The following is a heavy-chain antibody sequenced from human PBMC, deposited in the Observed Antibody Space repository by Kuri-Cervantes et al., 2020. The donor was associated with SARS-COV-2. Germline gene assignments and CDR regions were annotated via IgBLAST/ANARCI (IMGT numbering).Heavy chain of an antibody. CDR1: GFTFSSYA. CDR2: ISGSGGST. J-gene: IGHJ4*02. D-gene: IGHD2-2*01. Sequence: GGSLRLSCAASGFTFSSYAMSWVRQAPGKGLEWVSAISGSGGSTYYADSVKGRFTISRDNSKNTLYLQMNSLRAEDTAVYYCARGIAMAVPREYYFDYWGQGTLVTVSS. V-gene: IGHV3-23*01. CDR3: ARGIAMAVPREYYFDY.